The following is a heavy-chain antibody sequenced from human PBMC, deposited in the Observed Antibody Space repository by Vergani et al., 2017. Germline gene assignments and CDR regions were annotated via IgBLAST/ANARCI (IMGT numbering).Heavy chain of an antibody. CDR3: ATKSCGTPGCQIGYFRE. CDR1: GFTSSYYG. D-gene: IGHD1-1*01. J-gene: IGHJ1*01. CDR2: ISYDGTQK. Sequence: VQLVESGGSLVKPGGSLRLSCVVSGFTSSYYGMHWVRQAPGKGLEWVAVISYDGTQKYYADSVKGRFTISRDNSKSTLYLQMNSLRTEDTAVYYCATKSCGTPGCQIGYFREWGQGTLVTVSS. V-gene: IGHV3-30*03.